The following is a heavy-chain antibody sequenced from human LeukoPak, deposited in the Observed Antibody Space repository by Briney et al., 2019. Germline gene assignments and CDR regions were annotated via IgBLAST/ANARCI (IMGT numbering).Heavy chain of an antibody. CDR2: IYYSGST. Sequence: SETLSLACAVYGGSFSGYYWSWIRQPPGKGLEWIGYIYYSGSTSYNPSLKSRVTISIDMSKNQFSLKLSSVTAADTAVYYCARIYYDSSGYFDYWGQGTLVTVSS. V-gene: IGHV4-59*01. CDR1: GGSFSGYY. CDR3: ARIYYDSSGYFDY. J-gene: IGHJ4*02. D-gene: IGHD3-22*01.